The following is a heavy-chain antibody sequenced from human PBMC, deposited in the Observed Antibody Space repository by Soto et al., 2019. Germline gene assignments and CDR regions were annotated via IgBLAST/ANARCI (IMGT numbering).Heavy chain of an antibody. V-gene: IGHV3-23*01. J-gene: IGHJ4*02. CDR2: IIGNGRSS. CDR3: SKGAFRGVVVTSLEY. Sequence: EVQLLESGGGLVQPGGSKRLSCSASGFPFNTYAMTWVRQTPGRGLEWVATIIGNGRSSYYADSVKGRFTLARDNAKNTLYLQMDSLRGEDTAVYFCSKGAFRGVVVTSLEYWGQGTLVTVSS. D-gene: IGHD3-16*02. CDR1: GFPFNTYA.